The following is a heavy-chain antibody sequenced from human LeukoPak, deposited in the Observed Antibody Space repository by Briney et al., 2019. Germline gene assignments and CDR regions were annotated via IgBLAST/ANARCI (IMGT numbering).Heavy chain of an antibody. V-gene: IGHV3-23*01. D-gene: IGHD3-3*01. Sequence: GGSLRLSCAASGFTFSSYAMSWVRQAPGKGLEWVSAISGSGGSTYYADSVKGRFTISRDNSKNTLYPQMNSLRAEDTAVYYCAKGMIFGVAPGYWGQGTLVTVSS. CDR3: AKGMIFGVAPGY. CDR1: GFTFSSYA. J-gene: IGHJ4*02. CDR2: ISGSGGST.